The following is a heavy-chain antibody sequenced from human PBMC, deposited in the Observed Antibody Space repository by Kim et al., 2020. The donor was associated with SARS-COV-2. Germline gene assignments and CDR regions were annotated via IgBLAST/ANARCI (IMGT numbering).Heavy chain of an antibody. Sequence: GGSLRLSCAASGFTFSSYSMNWVRQAPGKGLEWVSYISSSSSTIYYADSVKGRFTISRDNAKNSLYLQMNSLRAEDTAVYYCAGDREQWLVGIIDYWGQGTLVTVSS. CDR3: AGDREQWLVGIIDY. J-gene: IGHJ4*02. CDR2: ISSSSSTI. CDR1: GFTFSSYS. D-gene: IGHD6-19*01. V-gene: IGHV3-48*04.